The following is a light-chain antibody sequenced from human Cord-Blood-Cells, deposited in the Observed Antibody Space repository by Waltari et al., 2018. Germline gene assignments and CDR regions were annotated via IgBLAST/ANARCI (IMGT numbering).Light chain of an antibody. CDR2: SNN. V-gene: IGLV1-44*01. J-gene: IGLJ3*02. CDR1: SSNLGSNT. CDR3: AAWDDSLNGRV. Sequence: QSVLTQPPSASGTPGQRVTISCSGSSSNLGSNTVTWYQQLPATAPKRLIYSNNQRPSGVPDRFSGSKSGTSASLAISGLQSEDEADYYCAAWDDSLNGRVFGGGTKLTVL.